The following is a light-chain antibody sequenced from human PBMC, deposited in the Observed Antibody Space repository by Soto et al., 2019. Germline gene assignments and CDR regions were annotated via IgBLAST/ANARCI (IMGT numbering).Light chain of an antibody. CDR1: SGHSSYI. Sequence: QSVLTQSSSASACLGSSVKLTCTLSSGHSSYIIAWHQQQPGKAPRYLMKLEGSGSYNKGSGVPDRFSGSSSGADRYLTISNLQSEDEADYYCETWDSNTVVFGGGTKLTVL. CDR3: ETWDSNTVV. CDR2: LEGSGSY. J-gene: IGLJ2*01. V-gene: IGLV4-60*03.